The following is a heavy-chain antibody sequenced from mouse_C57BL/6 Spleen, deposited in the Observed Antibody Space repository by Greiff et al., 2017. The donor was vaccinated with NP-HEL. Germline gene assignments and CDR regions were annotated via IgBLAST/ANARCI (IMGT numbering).Heavy chain of an antibody. CDR3: ARWLDGLYAMEY. CDR2: IDPSDSYT. D-gene: IGHD2-3*01. J-gene: IGHJ4*01. Sequence: QVQLQQSGAELVKPGASVKLSCKASGYTFTSYWMQWVKQRPGQGLEWIGEIDPSDSYTNYNQKFKGKATLTVDTSSSTAYMQLSSLTSEDSAVYYCARWLDGLYAMEYWGQGTSVTVSS. V-gene: IGHV1-50*01. CDR1: GYTFTSYW.